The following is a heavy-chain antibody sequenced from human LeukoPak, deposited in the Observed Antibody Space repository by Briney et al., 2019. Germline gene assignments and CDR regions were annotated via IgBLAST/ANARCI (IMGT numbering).Heavy chain of an antibody. CDR1: GFTFSNYS. D-gene: IGHD3/OR15-3a*01. J-gene: IGHJ4*02. V-gene: IGHV3-21*01. CDR2: ISSLSSYI. CDR3: ARDSGFSGTQRGEY. Sequence: PGGSLRLSCAASGFTFSNYSMNWVRQAPGKGLEWVSSISSLSSYIYYADSLKGRFTISRGNSKNTLYLQMNSLRADDTAVYYCARDSGFSGTQRGEYWGQGTLVTVSS.